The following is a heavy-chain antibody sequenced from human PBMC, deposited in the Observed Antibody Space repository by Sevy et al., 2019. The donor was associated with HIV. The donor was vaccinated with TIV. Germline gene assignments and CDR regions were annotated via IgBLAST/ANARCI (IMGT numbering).Heavy chain of an antibody. Sequence: SETLSLTCTVSGGSISSYYWSWIRQPPGKGLEWIGYIYYSGSTNYNPSLKSRVTISVDTSKNQFSLKLSSVTAADTAVYYCSRKVVPAARIYYFYYGMDVWGQGTTVTVSS. J-gene: IGHJ6*02. CDR3: SRKVVPAARIYYFYYGMDV. CDR1: GGSISSYY. V-gene: IGHV4-59*01. D-gene: IGHD2-2*01. CDR2: IYYSGST.